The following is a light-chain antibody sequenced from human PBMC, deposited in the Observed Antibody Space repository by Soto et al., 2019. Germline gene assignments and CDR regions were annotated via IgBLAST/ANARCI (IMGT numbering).Light chain of an antibody. CDR1: QSVSSNN. J-gene: IGKJ2*01. CDR2: DAS. Sequence: EIVMTQSPATLSASPGGRATSSFRASQSVSSNNLAWYQQKPGQAPRLLIYDASTRATGIPDRFSGSGSGTKFTLTISGLQPEDCAVYYCQQRSDWQYTFGQGTKVDIK. V-gene: IGKV3D-20*02. CDR3: QQRSDWQYT.